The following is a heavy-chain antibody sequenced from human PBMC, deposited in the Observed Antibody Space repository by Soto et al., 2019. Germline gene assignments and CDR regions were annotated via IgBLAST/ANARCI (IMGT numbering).Heavy chain of an antibody. CDR2: IYYSGST. CDR1: GGSISSYY. V-gene: IGHV4-59*01. CDR3: ARVKRYTTMVRGVIIGYYYYMDV. J-gene: IGHJ6*03. Sequence: PSETLSLTCTVSGGSISSYYWSWIRQPPGKGLEWIGYIYYSGSTNYNPSLKSRVTISVDTSKNQFSLKLSSVTAADTAVYYCARVKRYTTMVRGVIIGYYYYMDVWGKGTTVT. D-gene: IGHD3-10*01.